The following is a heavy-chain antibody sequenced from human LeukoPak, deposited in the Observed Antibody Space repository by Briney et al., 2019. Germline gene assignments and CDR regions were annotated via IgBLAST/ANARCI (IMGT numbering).Heavy chain of an antibody. D-gene: IGHD3-10*01. CDR1: GGSISSYY. J-gene: IGHJ4*02. Sequence: SETLSLTCIVSGGSISSYYWSWIRQPAGRGLEWIGRIYTSGSTNYNPSLKSRVTISVDTSKNQFSLKLSSVTAADTAVYYCARRRGYYGSRFDYWGQGTLVTVSS. CDR2: IYTSGST. V-gene: IGHV4-4*07. CDR3: ARRRGYYGSRFDY.